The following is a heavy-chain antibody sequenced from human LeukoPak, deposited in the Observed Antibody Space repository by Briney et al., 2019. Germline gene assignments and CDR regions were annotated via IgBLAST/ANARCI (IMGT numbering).Heavy chain of an antibody. V-gene: IGHV3-74*01. CDR2: INSDGSST. J-gene: IGHJ4*02. D-gene: IGHD3-10*01. Sequence: GGSLRLSCAASGFTFSSYWMHWVRHAPGKGLVWVSRINSDGSSTNYADSVKGRFTISRDNAKNTLHLQMNSLRAEDTAVYYCARSVRGLYYFDYWGQGTLVTVSS. CDR1: GFTFSSYW. CDR3: ARSVRGLYYFDY.